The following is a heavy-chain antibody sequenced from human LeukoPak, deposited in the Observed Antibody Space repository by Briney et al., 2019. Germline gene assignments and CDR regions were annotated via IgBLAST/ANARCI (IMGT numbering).Heavy chain of an antibody. CDR3: ARSGYSFLVDS. J-gene: IGHJ4*02. CDR1: GGSISSSIYY. Sequence: SETLSLTCTVSGGSISSSIYYWGWIRQPPGKGLEWIGSIYYSGSTYYNPSLKSRVTISVDTSKNQFSLKLSSVTAADTAVYFCARSGYSFLVDSWGQGTLVTVSA. V-gene: IGHV4-39*01. CDR2: IYYSGST. D-gene: IGHD5-18*01.